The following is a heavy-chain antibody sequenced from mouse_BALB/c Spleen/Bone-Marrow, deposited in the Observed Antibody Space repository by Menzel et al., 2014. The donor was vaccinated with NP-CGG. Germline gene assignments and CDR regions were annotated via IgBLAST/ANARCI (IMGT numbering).Heavy chain of an antibody. Sequence: QVQLQQSGAELVRPGASLKLSCKASGYTFTSYWINWVKQRPGQGVEWIGNIYPSDSYTNYNQRFKDKATLTVDKSSSTAYMQLSSPTSEDSAVYYCTRSYANYFDYWGQGTTLTVSS. CDR1: GYTFTSYW. CDR3: TRSYANYFDY. CDR2: IYPSDSYT. J-gene: IGHJ2*01. D-gene: IGHD6-5*01. V-gene: IGHV1-69*02.